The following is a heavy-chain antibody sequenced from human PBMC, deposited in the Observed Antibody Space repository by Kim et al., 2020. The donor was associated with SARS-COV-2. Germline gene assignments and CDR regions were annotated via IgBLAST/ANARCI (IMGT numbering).Heavy chain of an antibody. J-gene: IGHJ3*02. D-gene: IGHD3-10*01. CDR2: IIPILGIA. CDR1: GGTFNSYA. CDR3: ARDAGGSGSFDAFDI. V-gene: IGHV1-69*04. Sequence: SVKVSCKASGGTFNSYAISWVRQAPGQGLEWMGRIIPILGIANYAQKFQGRVTITADKSTSTAYMELSSLRSEDTAVYYCARDAGGSGSFDAFDIWGQGTMVTVSS.